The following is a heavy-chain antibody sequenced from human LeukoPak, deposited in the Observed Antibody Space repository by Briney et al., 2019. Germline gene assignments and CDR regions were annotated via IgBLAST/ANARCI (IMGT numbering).Heavy chain of an antibody. J-gene: IGHJ6*03. V-gene: IGHV1-8*01. CDR2: MNPNSGNT. CDR1: GYTFTSYD. D-gene: IGHD5-12*01. Sequence: ASVKVSCKASGYTFTSYDINWVRQATGQGLEWMGWMNPNSGNTGYAQKFQGRVIMTRNTSISTAYMELSSLRSEDTAVYYCARGVRRLRTPSTYYYYYYMDVWGKGTTVTVSS. CDR3: ARGVRRLRTPSTYYYYYYMDV.